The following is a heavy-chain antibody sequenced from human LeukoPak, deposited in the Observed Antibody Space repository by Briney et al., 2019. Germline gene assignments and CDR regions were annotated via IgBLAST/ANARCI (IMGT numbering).Heavy chain of an antibody. CDR3: ARPIIDQQGPGY. CDR1: GFTFSSYV. V-gene: IGHV3-30*04. Sequence: PGGSLRLSCAASGFTFSSYVMHWVRQAPGKGLEWVAVISYDGSNKYYADSVKGRFTISRDNSRNTLYLQMNSLRAEDTAVYYCARPIIDQQGPGYWGQGTLVTVSS. D-gene: IGHD2-2*01. CDR2: ISYDGSNK. J-gene: IGHJ4*02.